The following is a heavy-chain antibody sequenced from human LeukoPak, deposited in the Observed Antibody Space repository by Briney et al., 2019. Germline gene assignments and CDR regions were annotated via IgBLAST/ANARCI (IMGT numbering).Heavy chain of an antibody. J-gene: IGHJ5*02. CDR3: ARMHHFDSRDNWFDP. CDR2: INPNSGGT. Sequence: ASVKVSCKASGYTFTGYYMHWVRQAPGQGLEWMGWINPNSGGTNYAQKFQGRVTMTRDTSISTAYMELSRLRSDDTAVYYCARMHHFDSRDNWFDPWGQGTLVTVSS. CDR1: GYTFTGYY. D-gene: IGHD3-22*01. V-gene: IGHV1-2*02.